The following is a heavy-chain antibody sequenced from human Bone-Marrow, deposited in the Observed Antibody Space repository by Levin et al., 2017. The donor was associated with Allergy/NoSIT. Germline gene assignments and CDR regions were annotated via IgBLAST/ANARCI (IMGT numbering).Heavy chain of an antibody. V-gene: IGHV3-33*01. CDR1: GFTFSSYG. CDR2: IWYDGSNK. J-gene: IGHJ5*02. CDR3: ARETYCSSTSCYGLDP. Sequence: GGSLRLSCAASGFTFSSYGMHWVRQAPGKGLEWVAVIWYDGSNKYYADSVKGRFTISRDNSKNTLYLQMNSLRAEDTAVYYCARETYCSSTSCYGLDPWGQGTLVTVSS. D-gene: IGHD2-2*01.